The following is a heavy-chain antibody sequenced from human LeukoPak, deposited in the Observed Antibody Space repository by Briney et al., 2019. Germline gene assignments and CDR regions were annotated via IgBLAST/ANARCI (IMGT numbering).Heavy chain of an antibody. CDR1: GFTFTSSA. CDR3: AAGTPNIVAHDAFDI. Sequence: TSVKVSCKPSGFTFTSSAMQWVRQARGQRLEWIGWIVVGSGNTNYAQKFQERVTITRDMSTSTAYMELSSLRSEDTAVYYCAAGTPNIVAHDAFDIWGQGTMVTVSS. D-gene: IGHD5-12*01. V-gene: IGHV1-58*02. CDR2: IVVGSGNT. J-gene: IGHJ3*02.